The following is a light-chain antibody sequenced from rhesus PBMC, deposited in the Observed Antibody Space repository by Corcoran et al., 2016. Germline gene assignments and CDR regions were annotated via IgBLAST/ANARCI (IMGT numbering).Light chain of an antibody. V-gene: IGKV1-25*01. CDR1: QAINNY. J-gene: IGKJ4*01. CDR3: QEEKSYPLH. CDR2: AAS. Sequence: DIQMTQSPSSLSASVGDRVTITCRASQAINNYLAWYQQKPGKAPKLLIFAASTLHNGVPSRFSGRGSWTDFTLTLRSPPPADFARFDFQEEKSYPLHFGGGNKV.